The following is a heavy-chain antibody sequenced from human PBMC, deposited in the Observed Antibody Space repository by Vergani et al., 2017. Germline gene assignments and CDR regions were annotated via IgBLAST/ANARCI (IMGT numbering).Heavy chain of an antibody. CDR3: TTDVQQLVTQEYYYYYYMDV. J-gene: IGHJ6*03. CDR1: GGSISSGDYY. Sequence: QVQLQESGPGLVKPSQTLSLTCTVSGGSISSGDYYWSWIRQPPGKGLEWIGYIYYSGSTYYNPSLKSRVTISVDTSKNQFSLKLSSVTAAETAVYYCTTDVQQLVTQEYYYYYYMDVWGKGTTVTVSS. D-gene: IGHD6-13*01. V-gene: IGHV4-30-4*08. CDR2: IYYSGST.